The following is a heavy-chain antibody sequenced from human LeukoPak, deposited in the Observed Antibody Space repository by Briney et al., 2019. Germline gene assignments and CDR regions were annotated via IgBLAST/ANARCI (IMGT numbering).Heavy chain of an antibody. J-gene: IGHJ4*02. CDR2: IDPSDSYT. D-gene: IGHD3-10*01. Sequence: GESLEISCKGSGYSFTSYWISWVRQMPGKDLEWMGRIDPSDSYTNYSPSFQGHVTISADKSISTAYLQWSSLKASDTAMYYCARHESSGKWFGELDYFDYWGQGTLVTVSS. CDR3: ARHESSGKWFGELDYFDY. CDR1: GYSFTSYW. V-gene: IGHV5-10-1*01.